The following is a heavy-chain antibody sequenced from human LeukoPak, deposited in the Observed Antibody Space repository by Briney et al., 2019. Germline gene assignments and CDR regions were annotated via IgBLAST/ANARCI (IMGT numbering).Heavy chain of an antibody. J-gene: IGHJ6*03. V-gene: IGHV4-31*03. D-gene: IGHD3-22*01. CDR3: ARTPDNHYYYMDV. CDR2: IYYSGST. CDR1: GGSISSGGYY. Sequence: SQTLSLTCTVSGGSISSGGYYWSWIRQHPGKGLEWIGYIYYSGSTYYIPSPKSRVTISVDTSKNHFSLKLSSVTAADTAVYYCARTPDNHYYYMDVWGKGTTVTVSS.